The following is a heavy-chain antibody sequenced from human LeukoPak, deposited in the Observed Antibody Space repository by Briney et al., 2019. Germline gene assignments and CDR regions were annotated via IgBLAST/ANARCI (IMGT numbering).Heavy chain of an antibody. D-gene: IGHD6-19*01. CDR2: ISGSGAGT. V-gene: IGHV3-23*01. CDR1: GFTFSSYA. CDR3: AREPEYSSGWPYYFDY. J-gene: IGHJ4*02. Sequence: GGSLRLSCAASGFTFSSYAMNWVRQARGKGLEWVSAISGSGAGTFYANSVKGRFTISRDNSKNTLYLQMNSLRAEDTAVYYGAREPEYSSGWPYYFDYWGQGTLVTVSS.